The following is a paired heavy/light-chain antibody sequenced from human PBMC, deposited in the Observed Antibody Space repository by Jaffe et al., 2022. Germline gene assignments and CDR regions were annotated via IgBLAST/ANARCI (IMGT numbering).Heavy chain of an antibody. CDR2: IIPIFGTA. CDR3: ARDGRPYYYGSGSYYYYYYMDV. V-gene: IGHV1-69*05. Sequence: QVQLVQSGAEVKKPGSSVKVSCKASGGTFSSYAISWVRQAPGQGLEWMGGIIPIFGTANYAQKFQGRVTITTDESTSTAYMELSSLRSEDTAVYYCARDGRPYYYGSGSYYYYYYMDVWGKGTTVTVSS. CDR1: GGTFSSYA. D-gene: IGHD3-10*01. J-gene: IGHJ6*03.
Light chain of an antibody. Sequence: EIVMTQSPATLSVSPGERATLSCRASQSVSSNLAWYQQKPGQAPRLLIYGASTRATGIPARFSGSGSGTEFTLTISSLQSEDFAVYYCQQYNNWPLFGGGTKVEIK. CDR3: QQYNNWPL. CDR1: QSVSSN. V-gene: IGKV3-15*01. CDR2: GAS. J-gene: IGKJ4*01.